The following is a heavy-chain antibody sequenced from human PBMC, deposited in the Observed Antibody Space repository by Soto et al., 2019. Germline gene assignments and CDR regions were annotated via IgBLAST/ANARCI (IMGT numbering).Heavy chain of an antibody. CDR2: FDPEDGET. J-gene: IGHJ6*02. CDR1: GYTLTELS. V-gene: IGHV1-24*01. Sequence: ASVKVSCKVSGYTLTELSMHWVRQAPGKGLEWMGGFDPEDGETIYAQKFQGRVTMTEDTSTDTAYMELSSLRSEDTAVYYCATAENSGSYTPLSYYCYGMDVWGQGTTVTVSS. CDR3: ATAENSGSYTPLSYYCYGMDV. D-gene: IGHD1-26*01.